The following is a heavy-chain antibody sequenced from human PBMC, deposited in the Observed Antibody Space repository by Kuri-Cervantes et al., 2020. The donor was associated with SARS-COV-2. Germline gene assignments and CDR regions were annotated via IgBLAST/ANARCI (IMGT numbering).Heavy chain of an antibody. CDR1: GFTFSSYG. V-gene: IGHV3-30*18. CDR2: ISYDGSNK. D-gene: IGHD2-2*01. CDR3: AKDRAGLEDIVVVPAAGMDY. J-gene: IGHJ4*02. Sequence: GGSLRLSCAASGFTFSSYGMHWVRQAPGKGLEWVAVISYDGSNKYYADSVKGRFTISRDNSKNTLYLQMNSLRAEDTAVYYCAKDRAGLEDIVVVPAAGMDYWGQGTLVTVSS.